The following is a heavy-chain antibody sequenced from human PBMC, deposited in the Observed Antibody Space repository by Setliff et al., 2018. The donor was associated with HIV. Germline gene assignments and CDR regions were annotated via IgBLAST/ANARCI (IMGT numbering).Heavy chain of an antibody. CDR2: FYYSGST. CDR1: GGSISSHY. V-gene: IGHV4-59*11. D-gene: IGHD3-3*01. J-gene: IGHJ6*03. Sequence: SETLSLTCTVAGGSISSHYWSWIRQHPGKGLEWIGYFYYSGSTNYNPSLKSRVTISVDTSKNQFYLKLSSVTAADTAVYYCARGGGFLEWLSPMDVWGRGTTVTVSS. CDR3: ARGGGFLEWLSPMDV.